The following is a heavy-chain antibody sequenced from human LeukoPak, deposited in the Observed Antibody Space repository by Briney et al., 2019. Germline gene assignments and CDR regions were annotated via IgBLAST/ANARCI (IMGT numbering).Heavy chain of an antibody. J-gene: IGHJ4*02. Sequence: GGSLRLSCAASGFTFSDYYMSWIRQAPGKGLEWVSYISGSGSAIYYADSVKGRFTISRDNAKNSLYLQMNSLRAEDTAVYYCARDIYNYASYFDYWGQGTLVTVSS. CDR1: GFTFSDYY. CDR2: ISGSGSAI. D-gene: IGHD5-18*01. V-gene: IGHV3-11*01. CDR3: ARDIYNYASYFDY.